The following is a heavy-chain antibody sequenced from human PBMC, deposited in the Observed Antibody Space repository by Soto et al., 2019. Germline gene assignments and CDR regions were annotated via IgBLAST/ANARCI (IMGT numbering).Heavy chain of an antibody. V-gene: IGHV1-69*13. D-gene: IGHD6-13*01. J-gene: IGHJ4*02. CDR1: GGTFSSYA. CDR2: IIPIFGTA. Sequence: SVKVSCKASGGTFSSYAISWVRQAPGQGLEWMGGIIPIFGTANYAQKFQGRVTITADESTSTAYMELSSLRSEDTAVYYCAREIAAAGTGLDYWGQGTLVTVSS. CDR3: AREIAAAGTGLDY.